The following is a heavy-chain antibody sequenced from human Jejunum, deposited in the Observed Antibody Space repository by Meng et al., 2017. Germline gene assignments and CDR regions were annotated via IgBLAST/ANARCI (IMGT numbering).Heavy chain of an antibody. CDR3: ARAKVTPMGYWFDP. V-gene: IGHV4-39*01. Sequence: QSQVQESGSGLVKPSETLSLTCTVSGGSINTNTYYWDWIRQPPGKGMERIGSVYYTGRTFYNPSLKSRVTISLDTSKNQFSLNLRSVAAADTAVYYCARAKVTPMGYWFDPWGQGTLVTVSS. D-gene: IGHD2-21*02. CDR2: VYYTGRT. J-gene: IGHJ5*02. CDR1: GGSINTNTYY.